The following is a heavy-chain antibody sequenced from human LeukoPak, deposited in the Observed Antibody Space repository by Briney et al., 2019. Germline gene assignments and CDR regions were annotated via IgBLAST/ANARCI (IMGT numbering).Heavy chain of an antibody. Sequence: GGSLRLSCAASGFTFSSYAMHWVRQAPGKGLEWVAVISYDGSNKYYADSVKGRFTISRDNSKNTLYLQMNSLRAEDTAVYYCARLPNFYYYDSSGYSDYWGQGTLVTVSS. CDR2: ISYDGSNK. CDR1: GFTFSSYA. D-gene: IGHD3-22*01. CDR3: ARLPNFYYYDSSGYSDY. J-gene: IGHJ4*02. V-gene: IGHV3-30-3*01.